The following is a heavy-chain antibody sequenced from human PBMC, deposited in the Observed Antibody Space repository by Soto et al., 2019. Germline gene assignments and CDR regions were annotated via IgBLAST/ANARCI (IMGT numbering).Heavy chain of an antibody. CDR2: ISSSSSTI. CDR3: ARDSLWGGNGKIYYFDY. CDR1: GFTFSSYS. D-gene: IGHD2-21*01. J-gene: IGHJ4*02. Sequence: GGSLRLSCAASGFTFSSYSMNWVRQAPGKGLEWVSYISSSSSTIYYADSVKGRFTISRDNAKNSLYLQMNSLRDEDTAVYYCARDSLWGGNGKIYYFDYWGQGTLVTVSS. V-gene: IGHV3-48*02.